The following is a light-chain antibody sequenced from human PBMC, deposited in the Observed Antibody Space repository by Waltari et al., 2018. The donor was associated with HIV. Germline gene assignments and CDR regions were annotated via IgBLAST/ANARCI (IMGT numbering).Light chain of an antibody. Sequence: DVVMTQSPLSLPVNLGQSASISCRSSQSLVHTDGNTYLNWFHQRPGQSPRRLIYKISNRDSGVPDRVSGSGAGTDFTLKITRVEAEDVGVYYCMQGTHWPLTFGQGTRLEIK. CDR3: MQGTHWPLT. CDR2: KIS. CDR1: QSLVHTDGNTY. V-gene: IGKV2-30*02. J-gene: IGKJ5*01.